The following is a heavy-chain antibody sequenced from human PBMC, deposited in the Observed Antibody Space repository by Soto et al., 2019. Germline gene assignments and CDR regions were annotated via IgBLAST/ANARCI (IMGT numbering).Heavy chain of an antibody. V-gene: IGHV3-30*18. Sequence: QVQFMQSGGGVVQPGKSLRLSCAASGVTFSRYAMHWVRQAPGERLEWVAVVFFDGNYKNYGDSVKGRFTVSRDNSKNTTYLQMHGLRPEDTGVYYCTKGGTVPFDYWGQGSLVIVSA. D-gene: IGHD3-16*01. CDR3: TKGGTVPFDY. CDR1: GVTFSRYA. J-gene: IGHJ4*02. CDR2: VFFDGNYK.